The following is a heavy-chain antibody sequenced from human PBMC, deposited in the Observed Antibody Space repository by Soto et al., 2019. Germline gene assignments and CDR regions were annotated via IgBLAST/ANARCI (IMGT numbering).Heavy chain of an antibody. Sequence: LSLTCTVSVDSITTYYWSWIRQPAGKGLEWIGRIDASGNTNYNPSLNSRVTMSIDTSKKQFSLKLTSVTAADTAVYYCARDLRSRMDVWGQGTTVTVSS. CDR2: IDASGNT. CDR3: ARDLRSRMDV. CDR1: VDSITTYY. D-gene: IGHD3-10*01. V-gene: IGHV4-4*07. J-gene: IGHJ6*02.